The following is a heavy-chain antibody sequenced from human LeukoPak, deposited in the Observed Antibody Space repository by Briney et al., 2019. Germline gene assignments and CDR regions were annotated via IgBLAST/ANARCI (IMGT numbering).Heavy chain of an antibody. CDR1: GYTLTSYD. V-gene: IGHV1-8*01. Sequence: ASVKVSCKASGYTLTSYDINWVRQATGQGLEWMGWMNPNSGNTGYAQKFQGRVTMTRNTSISTAYMELSSLRSEDTAVYYCASGAASDGYYDFWSGPQGYYYYYGMDVWGQGTTVTVSS. CDR3: ASGAASDGYYDFWSGPQGYYYYYGMDV. J-gene: IGHJ6*02. D-gene: IGHD3-3*01. CDR2: MNPNSGNT.